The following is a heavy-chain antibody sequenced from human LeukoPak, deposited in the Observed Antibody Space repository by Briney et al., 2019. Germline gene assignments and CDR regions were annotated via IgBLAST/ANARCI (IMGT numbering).Heavy chain of an antibody. CDR2: IKQDGSKK. V-gene: IGHV3-7*04. CDR1: GFTFSRYW. J-gene: IGHJ4*02. CDR3: TRVGYIDEGIDY. Sequence: GGSLRLSCAASGFTFSRYWMHWVRQAPGKGLEWVANIKQDGSKKSYVDSVKGRFTISRDNAKNSLYLQMNSLRAEDTAIYYCTRVGYIDEGIDYWGQGTLVTVSS. D-gene: IGHD5-24*01.